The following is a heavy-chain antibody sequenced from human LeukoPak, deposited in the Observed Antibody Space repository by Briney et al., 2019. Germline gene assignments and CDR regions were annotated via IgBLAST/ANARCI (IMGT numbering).Heavy chain of an antibody. CDR2: INPNSGGT. V-gene: IGHV1-2*02. CDR3: ARLWTILTDY. CDR1: GYNFSGHY. Sequence: ASVKVSCKASGYNFSGHYMHWVRQAPGQGLEWMGWINPNSGGTNYAQKFQGRVTMTRDTSISTAYMELSRLRSDDTAVYYCARLWTILTDYWGQGTLVTVSS. D-gene: IGHD3-9*01. J-gene: IGHJ4*02.